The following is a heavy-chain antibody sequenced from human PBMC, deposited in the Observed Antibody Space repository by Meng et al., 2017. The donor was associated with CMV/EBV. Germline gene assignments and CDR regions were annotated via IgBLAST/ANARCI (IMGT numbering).Heavy chain of an antibody. V-gene: IGHV3-15*01. CDR3: TTGVVYYYYYGMDV. CDR2: IKSKTDGGTT. CDR1: GFIFSNAW. D-gene: IGHD3-10*01. J-gene: IGHJ6*02. Sequence: GESLKISCAASGFIFSNAWMSWVRQAPGKGLEWVGRIKSKTDGGTTDYAAPVKGRFTISRDDSKNTLYLQMNSLKTEDTAVYYCTTGVVYYYYYGMDVWGQGTTVTVSS.